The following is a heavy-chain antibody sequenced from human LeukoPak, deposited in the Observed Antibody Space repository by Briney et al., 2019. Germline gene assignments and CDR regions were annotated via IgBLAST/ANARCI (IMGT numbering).Heavy chain of an antibody. J-gene: IGHJ4*02. CDR3: ARDGPSHIGAVAGTYFDY. CDR1: GDSVSSNSAA. Sequence: SQTLSLTCAISGDSVSSNSAAWNWIRQSPSRGLGWLGRTYYRSKWYNDYAVSVKSRITINPDTSKNQFSLQLNSVTPEDTAVYYCARDGPSHIGAVAGTYFDYWGQGTLVTVSS. CDR2: TYYRSKWYN. V-gene: IGHV6-1*01. D-gene: IGHD6-19*01.